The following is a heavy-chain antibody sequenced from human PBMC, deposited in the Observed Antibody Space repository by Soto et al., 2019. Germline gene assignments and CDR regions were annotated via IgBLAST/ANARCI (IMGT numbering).Heavy chain of an antibody. CDR3: TRAAWFPYLSVY. CDR2: ISSSGSTA. D-gene: IGHD3-10*01. J-gene: IGHJ4*02. CDR1: GFNFGGFE. Sequence: PGGSLRLSCAASGFNFGGFELHWVRQAPGKGLEWISYISSSGSTAYYAYSVKGRFTISRGNTNNTVYLQMDSLRAEDTALYYSTRAAWFPYLSVYWGQGALVTVSS. V-gene: IGHV3-48*03.